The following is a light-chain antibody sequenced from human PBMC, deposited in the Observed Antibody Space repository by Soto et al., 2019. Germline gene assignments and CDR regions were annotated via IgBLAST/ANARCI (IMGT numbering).Light chain of an antibody. Sequence: QSALTQPASVSGSPGQSITISCTGTSSDVGSYNLVSWYQQHPGKAPKLMIYEGSKRPSGVSNRFSGSKSGNTASLTISGLQAEDEADYYCCSYAGSSTPVVGTGTKVTVL. CDR2: EGS. CDR1: SSDVGSYNL. J-gene: IGLJ1*01. V-gene: IGLV2-23*01. CDR3: CSYAGSSTPV.